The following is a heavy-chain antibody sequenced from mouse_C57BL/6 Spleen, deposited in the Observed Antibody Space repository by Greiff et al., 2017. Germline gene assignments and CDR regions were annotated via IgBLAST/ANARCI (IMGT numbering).Heavy chain of an antibody. Sequence: QVQLQQPGAELVKPGASVKLSCKASGYTFTSYWMQWVKQRPGQGLEWIGEIDPSDSYTNYNQKFKGKATLTVDTSSSTAYMQLSSLTSEDSAVYYCARGSRRYFDVWGTGTTVTVSS. CDR3: ARGSRRYFDV. J-gene: IGHJ1*03. V-gene: IGHV1-50*01. CDR2: IDPSDSYT. CDR1: GYTFTSYW.